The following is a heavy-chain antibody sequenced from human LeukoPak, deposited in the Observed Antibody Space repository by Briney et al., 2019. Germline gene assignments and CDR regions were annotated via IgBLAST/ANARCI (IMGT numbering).Heavy chain of an antibody. CDR1: GGTFSSYA. D-gene: IGHD1-14*01. Sequence: ASVKVSCEASGGTFSSYAISWVRQAPGQGLEWMGGIIPIFGTANYAQKFQGRVTITTDESTSTAYMELSSLRSEDTAVYYCARDRGGEPFDPWGQGTLVTVSS. V-gene: IGHV1-69*05. J-gene: IGHJ5*02. CDR2: IIPIFGTA. CDR3: ARDRGGEPFDP.